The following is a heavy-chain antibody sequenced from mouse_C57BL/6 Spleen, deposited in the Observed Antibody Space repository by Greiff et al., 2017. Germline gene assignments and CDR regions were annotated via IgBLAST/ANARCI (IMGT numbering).Heavy chain of an antibody. CDR3: TRDGSSSYPPAMDY. Sequence: DVQLVESGEGLVKPGGSLKLSCAASGFTFSSYAMSWVRQTPEKRLEWVAYISSGGDYIYYADTVKGRFTISRDNARNTLYLQMSSLKSEDTAMYYCTRDGSSSYPPAMDYWGQGTSVTVSS. CDR2: ISSGGDYI. V-gene: IGHV5-9-1*02. J-gene: IGHJ4*01. CDR1: GFTFSSYA. D-gene: IGHD1-1*01.